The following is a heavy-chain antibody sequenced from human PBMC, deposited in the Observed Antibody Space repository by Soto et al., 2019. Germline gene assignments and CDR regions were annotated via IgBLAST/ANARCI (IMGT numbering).Heavy chain of an antibody. CDR2: IWYDGSNK. Sequence: QVQLVESGGGVVQPGRSLRLSCAASGFTFSSYGMHWVRQAPGKGLEWVAVIWYDGSNKYYADSVKGRFTISRDNSKNTLYLQMNSLRAEDTAVYYCARDLVTGTTGAYYGMDVWGQGTTVTVSS. J-gene: IGHJ6*02. CDR3: ARDLVTGTTGAYYGMDV. D-gene: IGHD1-7*01. V-gene: IGHV3-33*01. CDR1: GFTFSSYG.